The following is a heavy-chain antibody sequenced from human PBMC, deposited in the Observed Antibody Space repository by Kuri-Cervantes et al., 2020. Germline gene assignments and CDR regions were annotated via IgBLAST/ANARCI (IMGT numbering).Heavy chain of an antibody. CDR2: IWYDGSNK. Sequence: GGSLRLSCAASGFTFSSYGMHWVRQAPGKGLEWVAVIWYDGSNKYYADSVKGRFTISRDNSKNTLYLQMNSLRAEDTAVYYCARPESSSGWYRMVWPGPFDYWGQGTLVTVSS. CDR3: ARPESSSGWYRMVWPGPFDY. CDR1: GFTFSSYG. V-gene: IGHV3-33*01. J-gene: IGHJ4*02. D-gene: IGHD6-19*01.